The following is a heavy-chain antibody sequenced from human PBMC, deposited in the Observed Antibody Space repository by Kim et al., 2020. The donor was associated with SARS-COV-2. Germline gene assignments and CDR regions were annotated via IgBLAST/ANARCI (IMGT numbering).Heavy chain of an antibody. CDR2: FYYPGPT. V-gene: IGHV4-39*07. D-gene: IGHD2-2*01. CDR1: GDSISITTYY. Sequence: SETLSLTCTVSGDSISITTYYWGWIRQPPGKGWGWIGRFYYPGPTYYNPSLKGRGTISGDPSKNQLSLQLKSVTAADTAVYYCAREGKYQLPPDLWGQGTLVTVSS. CDR3: AREGKYQLPPDL. J-gene: IGHJ4*02.